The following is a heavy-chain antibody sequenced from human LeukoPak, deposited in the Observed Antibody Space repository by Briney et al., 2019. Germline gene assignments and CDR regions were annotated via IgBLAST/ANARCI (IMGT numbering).Heavy chain of an antibody. J-gene: IGHJ4*02. CDR2: IYPGDSDT. D-gene: IGHD3-9*01. CDR1: GYSFTSYW. CDR3: ARRAYFDWLSTNYYFDY. V-gene: IGHV5-51*01. Sequence: GESLKISCKGSGYSFTSYWIGWVRQMPGKGLEWMGIIYPGDSDTRYSPSFQGQVTISADKSIRTAYLQWSSLKASDTAMYYCARRAYFDWLSTNYYFDYWGQGTLVTVSS.